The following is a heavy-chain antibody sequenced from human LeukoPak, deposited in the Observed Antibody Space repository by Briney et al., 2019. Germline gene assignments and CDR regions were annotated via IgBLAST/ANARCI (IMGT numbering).Heavy chain of an antibody. V-gene: IGHV3-7*05. CDR3: ARDWEFYGGPGYFDY. J-gene: IGHJ4*02. D-gene: IGHD4-23*01. CDR2: IKQDGSEK. Sequence: GGSLRLSCAASGFTFSSHWMSWVRQAPGKGLEWVANIKQDGSEKYYVDSVKGRFTISRDNAKNSLYLQMNSLRAEDTAVYYCARDWEFYGGPGYFDYWGQGTLVTVSS. CDR1: GFTFSSHW.